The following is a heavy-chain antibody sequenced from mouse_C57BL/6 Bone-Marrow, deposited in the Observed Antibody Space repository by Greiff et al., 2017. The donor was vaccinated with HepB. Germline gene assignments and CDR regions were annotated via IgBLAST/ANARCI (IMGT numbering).Heavy chain of an antibody. V-gene: IGHV1-59*01. CDR3: AILLWSGY. CDR1: GYTFTSYW. CDR2: IDPSDSYT. Sequence: QVQLQQPGAELVRPGTSVKVSCKASGYTFTSYWMHWVKQRPGQGLEWIGVIDPSDSYTNYNQKFKGKATLTVDTSSSTAYMQLSSLTSEDSAVYYCAILLWSGYWGQGTLVTVSA. J-gene: IGHJ3*01.